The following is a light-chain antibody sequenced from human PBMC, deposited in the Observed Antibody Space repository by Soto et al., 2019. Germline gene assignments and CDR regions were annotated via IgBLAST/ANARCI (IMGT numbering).Light chain of an antibody. CDR1: QGISFW. V-gene: IGKV1-5*01. Sequence: DIQITPSPSTLSSSVGDRVTLTCRASQGISFWLAWYQQKPGKDPKLLIYDVSSLESGVPSRFSGSGSGIEFTLTISSLQPDDFATYYCQQYNTYPWTFGQGAKVDIK. CDR3: QQYNTYPWT. J-gene: IGKJ1*01. CDR2: DVS.